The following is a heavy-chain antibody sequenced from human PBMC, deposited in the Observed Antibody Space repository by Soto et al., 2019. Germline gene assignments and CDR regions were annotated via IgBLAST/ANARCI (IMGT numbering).Heavy chain of an antibody. V-gene: IGHV4-34*01. CDR1: GGSFSGYY. D-gene: IGHD3-10*01. CDR2: INHSGST. CDR3: ARGRAQYYYGSGSYYKVRYYYYMDV. Sequence: SETLSLTCAVYGGSFSGYYWSWIRQPPGKGLEWIGEINHSGSTNYNPSLKSRVTISVDTSKNQFSLKLSSVTAADTAVYYCARGRAQYYYGSGSYYKVRYYYYMDVWGKGTTVTVSS. J-gene: IGHJ6*03.